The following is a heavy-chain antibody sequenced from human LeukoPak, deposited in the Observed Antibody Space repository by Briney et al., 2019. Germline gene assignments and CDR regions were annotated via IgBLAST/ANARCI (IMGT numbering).Heavy chain of an antibody. Sequence: PGGSLRLSCAASGFTFSDYYMSWIRQAPGKGLEWVSAVSGSGGSTYYADSVKGRFTISRDNSKNTLYLQMNSLRAEDTAVYYCAKWGYYDSSGYPDAFDTWGQGTIVTVSS. J-gene: IGHJ3*02. CDR2: VSGSGGST. CDR1: GFTFSDYY. D-gene: IGHD3-22*01. CDR3: AKWGYYDSSGYPDAFDT. V-gene: IGHV3-23*01.